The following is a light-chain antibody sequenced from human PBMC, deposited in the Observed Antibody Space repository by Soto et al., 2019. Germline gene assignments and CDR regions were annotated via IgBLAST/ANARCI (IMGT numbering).Light chain of an antibody. J-gene: IGLJ2*01. CDR3: CSYAGDLAL. V-gene: IGLV2-11*01. Sequence: QSALAHPRSVSVSPGHSVSISCTGTSSDVGGYDFVSWYQQHPGKAPKLMISDVSKRPSGVPDRFSGSKSGNTASLTISGLQAEDEADYYCCSYAGDLALFGGGTKVTVL. CDR1: SSDVGGYDF. CDR2: DVS.